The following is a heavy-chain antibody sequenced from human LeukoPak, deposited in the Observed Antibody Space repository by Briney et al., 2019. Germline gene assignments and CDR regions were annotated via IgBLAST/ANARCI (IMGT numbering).Heavy chain of an antibody. CDR3: ARDMSPYYDILTAYGMDV. CDR1: GFTFSSYA. V-gene: IGHV3-30-3*01. D-gene: IGHD3-9*01. Sequence: GALRLSCAASGFTFSSYAMHWVRQAPGKGLEWVAVISYDGSNKYYADSVKGRFTVSRDNSKNTLYLQMNSLRAEDTAVYYCARDMSPYYDILTAYGMDVWGQGTTVTVSS. CDR2: ISYDGSNK. J-gene: IGHJ6*02.